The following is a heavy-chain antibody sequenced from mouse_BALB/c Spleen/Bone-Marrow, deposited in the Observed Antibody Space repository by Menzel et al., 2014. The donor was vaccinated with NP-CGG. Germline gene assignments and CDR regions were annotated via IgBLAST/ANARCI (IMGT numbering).Heavy chain of an antibody. CDR2: INPSNGDT. CDR1: GYTFTSYY. J-gene: IGHJ3*01. Sequence: QVHVKQSGAELVKPGASVKLSCKASGYTFTSYYLYWVKQRPGQGLEWIGEINPSNGDTNFNEKFKSKASLTVDISSNTTYMQLSSLTSEDSAVYYCTRYDGYFTLFAYWGQGTPVTVSA. CDR3: TRYDGYFTLFAY. V-gene: IGHV1-53*01. D-gene: IGHD2-3*01.